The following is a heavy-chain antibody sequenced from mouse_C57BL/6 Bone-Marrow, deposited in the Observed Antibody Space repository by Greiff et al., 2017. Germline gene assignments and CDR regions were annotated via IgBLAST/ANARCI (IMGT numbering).Heavy chain of an antibody. V-gene: IGHV1-64*01. J-gene: IGHJ1*03. Sequence: PGQGLEWIGMIHPNSGSTNYNEKFKSKATLTVDKSSSTAYMQLSSLTSEDSAVYYCARAYYYGSTDWYFDVWGTGTTVTVSS. CDR3: ARAYYYGSTDWYFDV. D-gene: IGHD1-1*01. CDR2: IHPNSGST.